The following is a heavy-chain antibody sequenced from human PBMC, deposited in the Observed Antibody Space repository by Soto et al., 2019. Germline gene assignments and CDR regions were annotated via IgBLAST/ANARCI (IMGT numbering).Heavy chain of an antibody. Sequence: PGGSLRLSCAASGFTFSRYWMSWVRQAPGKGLEWVANIKQDGSEKYYVDSVKGRFTISRDNAKNSLFLQMNSLRAEDTAVYYCARWSTGFDYWGQGTLVTVSS. V-gene: IGHV3-7*05. CDR1: GFTFSRYW. CDR3: ARWSTGFDY. D-gene: IGHD1-1*01. CDR2: IKQDGSEK. J-gene: IGHJ4*02.